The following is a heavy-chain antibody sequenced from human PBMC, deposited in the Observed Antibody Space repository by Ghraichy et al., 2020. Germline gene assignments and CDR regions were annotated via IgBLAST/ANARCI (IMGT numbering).Heavy chain of an antibody. CDR3: AGLLIAAAGVIDY. CDR2: IYYSGST. Sequence: SETLSLTCTVSGGSISSYYWSWIRQPPGKGLEWIGYIYYSGSTNYNPSLKSRVTISVDTSKNQFSLKLSSVTAADTAVYYCAGLLIAAAGVIDYWGQGTLVTVSS. J-gene: IGHJ4*02. V-gene: IGHV4-59*08. D-gene: IGHD6-13*01. CDR1: GGSISSYY.